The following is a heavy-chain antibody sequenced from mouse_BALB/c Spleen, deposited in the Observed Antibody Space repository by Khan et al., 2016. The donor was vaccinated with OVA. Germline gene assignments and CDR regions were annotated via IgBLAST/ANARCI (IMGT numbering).Heavy chain of an antibody. CDR3: TREEALYYFDY. CDR2: IYPGTDNT. D-gene: IGHD3-2*02. CDR1: GYIFTNYW. J-gene: IGHJ2*01. V-gene: IGHV1-76*01. Sequence: VHLVESGAELVRPGASVKLSCKTSGYIFTNYWIHWVKQRSGQGLEWIARIYPGTDNTYYNEKLKDKATLTADKSSSTAYMQLSSLKAEDSAVYFCTREEALYYFDYWGQGTTLTVSS.